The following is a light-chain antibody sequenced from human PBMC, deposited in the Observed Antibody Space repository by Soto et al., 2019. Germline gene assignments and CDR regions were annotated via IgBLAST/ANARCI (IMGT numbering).Light chain of an antibody. CDR1: SSDVGGYNY. Sequence: QSALTQPASVSGSPGQSITISCTGTSSDVGGYNYVSWYQQHPGKAPKLMIYDVSNRPSGVSNRFSGSKSGNTASLTISGLKAEDEADYYCSSYPSSSTVVFGGGTKLTVL. CDR3: SSYPSSSTVV. CDR2: DVS. J-gene: IGLJ2*01. V-gene: IGLV2-14*01.